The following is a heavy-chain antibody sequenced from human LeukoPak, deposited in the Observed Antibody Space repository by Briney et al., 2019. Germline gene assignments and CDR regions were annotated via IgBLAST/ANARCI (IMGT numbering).Heavy chain of an antibody. J-gene: IGHJ5*02. CDR2: IYYSGST. CDR1: GGSISSYY. Sequence: KSSETLSLTCTVSGGSISSYYWSWIRQPPGEGLEWIGYIYYSGSTNYNPSLESRVTISVDTPKNQFSLKLSSVTAADTAVYYCARRLVGGWFDPWGQGTLVTVSS. D-gene: IGHD2-15*01. CDR3: ARRLVGGWFDP. V-gene: IGHV4-59*08.